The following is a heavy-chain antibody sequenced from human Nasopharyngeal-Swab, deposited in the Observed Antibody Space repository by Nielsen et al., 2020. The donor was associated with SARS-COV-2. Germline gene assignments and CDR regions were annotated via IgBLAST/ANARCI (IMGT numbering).Heavy chain of an antibody. Sequence: GESLKISCAASGFTFSDYYMSWVRQAPGKGLEWVSVIYSGGSTYYADSVKGRFTISRDNSKNTLYLQMNSLRAEDTAVYYCARDRVSSGWYWGAFDIWGQGTMVTVSS. CDR2: IYSGGST. D-gene: IGHD6-19*01. J-gene: IGHJ3*02. CDR1: GFTFSDYY. CDR3: ARDRVSSGWYWGAFDI. V-gene: IGHV3-53*01.